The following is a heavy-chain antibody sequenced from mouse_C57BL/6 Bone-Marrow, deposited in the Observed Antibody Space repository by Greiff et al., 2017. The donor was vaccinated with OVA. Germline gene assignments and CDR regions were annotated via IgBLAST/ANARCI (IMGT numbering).Heavy chain of an antibody. V-gene: IGHV14-4*01. CDR2: INPENGDT. Sequence: VQLQQSGAELVRPGASVKLSCTASGFTINDDYMHWVKQRPEQGLEWIGWINPENGDTYYASKFQGKATITVDPSSNTASLQLSSLTSEDTAVDYYTYYDCDAFDYWGQGTALTVTS. CDR1: GFTINDDY. D-gene: IGHD2-4*01. J-gene: IGHJ2*01. CDR3: TYYDCDAFDY.